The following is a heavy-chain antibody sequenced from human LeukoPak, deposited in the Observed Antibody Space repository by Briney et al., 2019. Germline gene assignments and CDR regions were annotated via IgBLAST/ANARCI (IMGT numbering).Heavy chain of an antibody. J-gene: IGHJ4*02. D-gene: IGHD3-3*01. Sequence: PSETLSLTCAVYGGSFSDYYWSWIRQPPGKGLEWIGEINHSGSTNYNPSLKSRVTISVDTSKNQFSLKLSSVTAADTAVYYCARYYDYWSGYYDYWGQGTLVTVSS. CDR3: ARYYDYWSGYYDY. V-gene: IGHV4-34*01. CDR2: INHSGST. CDR1: GGSFSDYY.